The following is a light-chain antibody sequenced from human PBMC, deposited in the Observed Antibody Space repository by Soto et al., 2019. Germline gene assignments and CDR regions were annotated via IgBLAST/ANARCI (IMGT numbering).Light chain of an antibody. CDR3: QQYDSWRYT. J-gene: IGKJ2*01. CDR1: QSVSRT. Sequence: EIVMTESPASLSVSPGERATLSCRASQSVSRTLAWYQQKPGQAPRLLIYGASTRATGIPARFSGRGSGTDFTLTISSLQSEDFAVYYCQQYDSWRYTFGRGTMVDIK. CDR2: GAS. V-gene: IGKV3-15*01.